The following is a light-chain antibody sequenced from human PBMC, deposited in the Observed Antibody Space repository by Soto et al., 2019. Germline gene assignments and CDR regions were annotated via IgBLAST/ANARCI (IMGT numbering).Light chain of an antibody. CDR2: EFR. V-gene: IGLV2-8*01. CDR3: SSYAGSNNVM. J-gene: IGLJ3*02. Sequence: QSALTQPPSASGSPGQSVTISCTGAANNIGGYNFVSWYQQHPGKAPKLIISEFRERPSGVPDRFSGSKSGNTASLTVSGLQAEDEADYYCSSYAGSNNVMFGGGTKVTVL. CDR1: ANNIGGYNF.